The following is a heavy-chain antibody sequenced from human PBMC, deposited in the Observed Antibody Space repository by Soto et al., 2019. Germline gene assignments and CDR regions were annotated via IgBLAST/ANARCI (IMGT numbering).Heavy chain of an antibody. V-gene: IGHV4-34*01. Sequence: SETLSLTCAVYGGSFSGYYWSWIRQPPGKGLEWIGEINHSGSTNYNPSLKSRVTISVDTSKNQFSLKLSSVTAADTAVYYCATDLGEAAQYYYGMDVWGQGTTVTVSS. D-gene: IGHD3-16*01. CDR3: ATDLGEAAQYYYGMDV. CDR2: INHSGST. J-gene: IGHJ6*02. CDR1: GGSFSGYY.